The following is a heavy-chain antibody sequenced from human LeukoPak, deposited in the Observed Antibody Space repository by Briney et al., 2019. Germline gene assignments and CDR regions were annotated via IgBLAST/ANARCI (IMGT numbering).Heavy chain of an antibody. CDR1: GYTFTSYD. Sequence: GASVKVSCKASGYTFTSYDINWVRQTTGQGLEWMGWMNPNSGNTGYAQKFQGRVTMTRNTSISTAYMELSSLRSEDTAVYYCARLSSDADPYYYYYGMDVWGQGTTVTVSS. D-gene: IGHD2/OR15-2a*01. CDR3: ARLSSDADPYYYYYGMDV. CDR2: MNPNSGNT. J-gene: IGHJ6*02. V-gene: IGHV1-8*01.